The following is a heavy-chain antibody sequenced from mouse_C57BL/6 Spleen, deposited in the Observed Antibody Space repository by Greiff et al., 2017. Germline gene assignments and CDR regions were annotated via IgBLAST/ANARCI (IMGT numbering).Heavy chain of an antibody. CDR1: GYTFTSYW. V-gene: IGHV1-59*01. D-gene: IGHD1-1*02. Sequence: VQLQQPGAELVRPGASVKMSCKASGYTFTSYWMHWVKQRPGQGLEWIGVIDPSDSYTNYNQKFKGKATLTVDTSSSTAYMQLSSLTSEDSAVYYCAGMVETGQGALDYWGKGTTVTVSS. J-gene: IGHJ1*03. CDR2: IDPSDSYT. CDR3: AGMVETGQGALDY.